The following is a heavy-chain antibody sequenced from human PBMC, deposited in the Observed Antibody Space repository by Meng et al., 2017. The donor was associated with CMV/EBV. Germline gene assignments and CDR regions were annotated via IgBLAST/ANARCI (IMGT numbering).Heavy chain of an antibody. CDR1: GGSISSSSYY. CDR2: VYYSGST. V-gene: IGHV4-39*01. Sequence: GSLRLSCTVSGGSISSSSYYWGWIRQPPGQGLEWIGSVYYSGSTYYNPSLKSRVTISVDTSKNQFSLKLTSVTAADTAVFYCARQGDESSGWYAGFDPWGQGTLVTVS. CDR3: ARQGDESSGWYAGFDP. D-gene: IGHD6-19*01. J-gene: IGHJ5*02.